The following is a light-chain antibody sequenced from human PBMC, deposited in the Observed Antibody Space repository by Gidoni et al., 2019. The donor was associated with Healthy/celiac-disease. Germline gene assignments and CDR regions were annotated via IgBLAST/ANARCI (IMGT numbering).Light chain of an antibody. CDR3: CSYAGSSTFFVV. Sequence: QSALTPPASVSGSPGPSTPIPCPGTSSDVGSYNLVSWYQQHPGKAPKLMIYEGSKRPSGVSNRFSGSKSGNTASLTISGLQAEDEADYYCCSYAGSSTFFVVFGGGTKLTVL. J-gene: IGLJ2*01. V-gene: IGLV2-23*03. CDR1: SSDVGSYNL. CDR2: EGS.